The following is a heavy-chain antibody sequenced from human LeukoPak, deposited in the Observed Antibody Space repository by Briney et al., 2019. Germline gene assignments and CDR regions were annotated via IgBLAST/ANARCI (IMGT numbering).Heavy chain of an antibody. CDR1: GLFFSTNW. V-gene: IGHV3-7*01. CDR2: IKPDGRDK. CDR3: ARVAMIVAKPYDN. D-gene: IGHD3-22*01. Sequence: GGSLRLSCAASGLFFSTNWMSWVRQAPGKGLEWVATIKPDGRDKYYVDSVKGRFTISRDSAKNALYLQMNSLRAEDTAVYYCARVAMIVAKPYDNWGQGTLVTVSS. J-gene: IGHJ4*02.